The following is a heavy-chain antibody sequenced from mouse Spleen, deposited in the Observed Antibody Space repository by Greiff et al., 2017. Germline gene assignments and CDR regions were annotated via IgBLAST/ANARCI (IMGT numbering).Heavy chain of an antibody. CDR2: INPSSGYT. D-gene: IGHD1-1*02. J-gene: IGHJ2*01. Sequence: VHVKQSGAELARPGASVKMSCKASGYTFTSYTMHWVKQRPGQGLEWIGYINPSSGYTKYNQKFKDKATLTADKSSSTAYMQLSSLTSEDSAVYYCARGGGRDYFDYWGQGTTLTVAS. CDR3: ARGGGRDYFDY. V-gene: IGHV1-4*01. CDR1: GYTFTSYT.